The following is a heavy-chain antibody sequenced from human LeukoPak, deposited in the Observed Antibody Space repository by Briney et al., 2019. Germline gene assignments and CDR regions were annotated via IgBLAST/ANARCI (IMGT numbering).Heavy chain of an antibody. J-gene: IGHJ4*02. Sequence: GASVKVSCKASGYTFTSYDINWVRQATGQGLEWTGWMNPNSGNTGYAQKFQGKVTMTRNPAISTDYMELSSLRSEDTAVYYCARAYYYDSSGYGGADYWGQGTLVTVSS. V-gene: IGHV1-8*01. CDR3: ARAYYYDSSGYGGADY. CDR1: GYTFTSYD. CDR2: MNPNSGNT. D-gene: IGHD3-22*01.